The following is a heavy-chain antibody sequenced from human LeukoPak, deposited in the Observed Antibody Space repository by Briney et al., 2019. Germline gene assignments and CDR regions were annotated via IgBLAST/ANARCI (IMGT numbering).Heavy chain of an antibody. CDR1: GYTLTELS. V-gene: IGHV1-24*01. J-gene: IGHJ3*02. D-gene: IGHD3-3*01. CDR3: ATVKYYDFWSGYSAFDI. Sequence: ASVKVSCKVSGYTLTELSMHWVRQAPGKGLEWTGAFDPEDGKTIYAQKFQGRVTMTEDTSTDTAYMELSSLRSEDTAVYYCATVKYYDFWSGYSAFDIWGQGTMVTVSS. CDR2: FDPEDGKT.